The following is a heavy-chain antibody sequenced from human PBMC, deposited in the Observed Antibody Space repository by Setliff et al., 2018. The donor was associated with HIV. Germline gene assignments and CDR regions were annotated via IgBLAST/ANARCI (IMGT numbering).Heavy chain of an antibody. Sequence: SETLSLTCTVSGPSINIHYWSWIRQPPGKGLEWIAYIFYTGSTNYNPSLKSRVTISVDTSKNQFSLKLNSVTTADTAVYYCARSRTSSGYYGVTGYGMDVWGQGTTVTVSS. D-gene: IGHD3-22*01. CDR1: GPSINIHY. CDR2: IFYTGST. CDR3: ARSRTSSGYYGVTGYGMDV. V-gene: IGHV4-59*11. J-gene: IGHJ6*02.